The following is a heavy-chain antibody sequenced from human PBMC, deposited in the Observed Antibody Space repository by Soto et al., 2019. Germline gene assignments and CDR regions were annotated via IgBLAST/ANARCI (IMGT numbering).Heavy chain of an antibody. CDR1: GDSFSSGDFY. CDR2: MYYSGST. D-gene: IGHD3-22*01. Sequence: QVQLQESGPGLVKPSQTLSLTCTVSGDSFSSGDFYLSWIRQPPGKGLEWIGYMYYSGSTYYNPALKSRVTISSDTSKNQFSLRLRSMTAADTAVYYCARVLMRYYQFDYWGQGALVTVSS. CDR3: ARVLMRYYQFDY. J-gene: IGHJ4*02. V-gene: IGHV4-30-4*01.